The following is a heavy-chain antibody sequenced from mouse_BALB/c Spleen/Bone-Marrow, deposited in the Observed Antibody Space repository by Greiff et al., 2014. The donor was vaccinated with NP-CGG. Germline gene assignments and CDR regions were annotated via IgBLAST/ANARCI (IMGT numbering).Heavy chain of an antibody. Sequence: VHVKQSGAEIVRPGALVKLSCKASGFNIKDYYMQWVKQRPEQGPEWIGWIDPENGNTIDDPKFQGKASITADTSSNTAYLQLSSLTSEDTAVCYCARGDGYAMDYWGQGTSVTVSS. J-gene: IGHJ4*01. CDR3: ARGDGYAMDY. CDR2: IDPENGNT. V-gene: IGHV14-1*02. CDR1: GFNIKDYY.